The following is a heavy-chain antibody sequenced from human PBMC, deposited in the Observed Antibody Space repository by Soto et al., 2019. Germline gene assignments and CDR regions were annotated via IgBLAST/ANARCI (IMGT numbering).Heavy chain of an antibody. D-gene: IGHD3-9*01. CDR2: IWYDGSNK. Sequence: GGSLRLSCAASGFTFSSYGMHWVRQAPGKGLEWVAVIWYDGSNKYYADSVKGRFTISRDNSKNTLYLQMNSLRAEDTAVYYCARDTRTYYDILTGYSPDSYYYYGMDVWGQGTTVTVSS. V-gene: IGHV3-33*01. CDR3: ARDTRTYYDILTGYSPDSYYYYGMDV. J-gene: IGHJ6*02. CDR1: GFTFSSYG.